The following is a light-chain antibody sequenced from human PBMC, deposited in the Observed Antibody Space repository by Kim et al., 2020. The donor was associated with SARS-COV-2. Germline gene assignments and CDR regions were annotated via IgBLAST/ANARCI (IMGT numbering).Light chain of an antibody. J-gene: IGLJ1*01. CDR2: EVT. V-gene: IGLV2-14*01. CDR3: SSYTSNTTPFV. Sequence: QSALTQPASVSGSPGQSITISCTGTNNDIGGYNYVSWYQQRPGKAPKLMIYEVTNRPSGISNRFSGSKSGNTASLTISGLQAEDEADYYCSSYTSNTTPFVFGSGTKVTVL. CDR1: NNDIGGYNY.